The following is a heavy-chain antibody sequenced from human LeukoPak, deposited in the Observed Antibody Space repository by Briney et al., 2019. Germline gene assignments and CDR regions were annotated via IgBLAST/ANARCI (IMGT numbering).Heavy chain of an antibody. V-gene: IGHV4-59*11. CDR1: GGSLSTHH. CDR3: ARVSGGAYYYYGMDV. CDR2: ISDSGST. Sequence: SETLSLTCVVSGGSLSTHHWSWIRQSPGRGLEWIGYISDSGSTNYNPSLKSRVTISVDTSKNQFSLMLSSVTAADTAVYYCARVSGGAYYYYGMDVWGQGTTVTVSS. D-gene: IGHD3-10*01. J-gene: IGHJ6*02.